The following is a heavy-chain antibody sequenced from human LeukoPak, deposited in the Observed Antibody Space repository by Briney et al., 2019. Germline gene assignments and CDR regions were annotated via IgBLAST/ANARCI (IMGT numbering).Heavy chain of an antibody. CDR3: ARVPAYCSSTSCFLTGAFDI. CDR2: IYYSGST. Sequence: SETLSLTCTVSGGSISSYYWSWIRQPPGKGLEWIGYIYYSGSTNYNPSLKSRVTISVDTSKNQFSLKLSSVTAADTAVYHCARVPAYCSSTSCFLTGAFDIWGQGTMVTVSS. D-gene: IGHD2-2*01. J-gene: IGHJ3*02. V-gene: IGHV4-59*01. CDR1: GGSISSYY.